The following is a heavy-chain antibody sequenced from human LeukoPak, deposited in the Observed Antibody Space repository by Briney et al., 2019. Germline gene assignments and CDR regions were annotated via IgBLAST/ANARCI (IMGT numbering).Heavy chain of an antibody. Sequence: PGGSLRLSCVASGFTFSSYWMTWVRPAPDKGLEWVANIKQDGSEKYYVDSVKGRLTISRDNAKISLFLQMNNLRAEDTAVYYCAAHVNDAGDFGYWGQGTLVAVSS. D-gene: IGHD2-8*01. V-gene: IGHV3-7*01. CDR2: IKQDGSEK. CDR3: AAHVNDAGDFGY. CDR1: GFTFSSYW. J-gene: IGHJ4*02.